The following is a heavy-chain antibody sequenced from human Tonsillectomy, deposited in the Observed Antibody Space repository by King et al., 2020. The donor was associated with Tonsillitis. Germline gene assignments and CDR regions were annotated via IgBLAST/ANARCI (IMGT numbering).Heavy chain of an antibody. CDR2: ISYDGSNK. D-gene: IGHD3-3*01. Sequence: VQLVESGGGVVQPGRSLRLSCAASGFTFSNYGIHWVRQAPGKGLEWVAVISYDGSNKHYADSVKGRFTISRDNSKNALYLQMNSLGAEDTAVYYCAKEIFEVVYLTANYYYGMDVWGQGTTVTVSS. CDR3: AKEIFEVVYLTANYYYGMDV. CDR1: GFTFSNYG. V-gene: IGHV3-30*18. J-gene: IGHJ6*02.